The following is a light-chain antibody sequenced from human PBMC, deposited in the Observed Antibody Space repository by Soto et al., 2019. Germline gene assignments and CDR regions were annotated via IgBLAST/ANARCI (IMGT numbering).Light chain of an antibody. J-gene: IGLJ1*01. V-gene: IGLV1-40*01. CDR2: GNG. CDR3: QSYASSLSGSEV. CDR1: SSNIGAGHD. Sequence: QSVLTQPPSVSGAPGQRVTISCTGSSSNIGAGHDVHWYQHLPGTAPKLLIYGNGNRPSGVPDRFSGSKSGTSASLAITGLQAEDEADYYCQSYASSLSGSEVFGTGTKLTVL.